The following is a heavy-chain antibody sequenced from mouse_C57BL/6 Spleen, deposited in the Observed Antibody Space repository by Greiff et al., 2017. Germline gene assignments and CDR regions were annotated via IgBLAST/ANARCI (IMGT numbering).Heavy chain of an antibody. J-gene: IGHJ1*03. D-gene: IGHD2-13*01. CDR3: ARGLTTWYFDV. CDR2: IDPSDSYT. Sequence: QVQLQQPGAELVKPGASVKLSCKASGYTFTSYWMQWVKQRPGQGLEWIGEIDPSDSYTNYNQKFKGKATLTVDTSSSTAYMQRSSLTSEDSAVYYCARGLTTWYFDVWGTGTTVTVSS. CDR1: GYTFTSYW. V-gene: IGHV1-50*01.